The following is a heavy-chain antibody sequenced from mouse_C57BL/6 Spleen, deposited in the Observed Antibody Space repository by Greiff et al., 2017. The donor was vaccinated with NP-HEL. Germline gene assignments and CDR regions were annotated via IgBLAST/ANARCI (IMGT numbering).Heavy chain of an antibody. V-gene: IGHV1-52*01. CDR1: GYTFTSYW. Sequence: VQLQQPGAELVRPGSSVKLSCKASGYTFTSYWMHWVKQRPIQGLEWIGNIDPSDSETHYNQKFKDKATLTVDKSSSTAYMQLSSLTSEDSAVYYCARDYDSLYYAMDYWGQGTSVTVSS. J-gene: IGHJ4*01. CDR2: IDPSDSET. CDR3: ARDYDSLYYAMDY. D-gene: IGHD2-4*01.